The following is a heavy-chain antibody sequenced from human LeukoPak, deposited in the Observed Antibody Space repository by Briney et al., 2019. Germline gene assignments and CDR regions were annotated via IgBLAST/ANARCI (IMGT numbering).Heavy chain of an antibody. CDR3: ARLKQLDIDY. CDR2: IYTSGST. V-gene: IGHV4-4*07. J-gene: IGHJ4*02. Sequence: SETLSLTCTVSGGSISNYYWSWIRQPAGKGLEWIGRIYTSGSTNYNPSLKSRVTISIDKSKNQFSLKLTSVTAADTAVYYCARLKQLDIDYWGQGTLVTVPS. D-gene: IGHD6-6*01. CDR1: GGSISNYY.